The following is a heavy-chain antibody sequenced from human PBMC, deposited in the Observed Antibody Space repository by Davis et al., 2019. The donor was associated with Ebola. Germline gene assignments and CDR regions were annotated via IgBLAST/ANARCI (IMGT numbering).Heavy chain of an antibody. Sequence: GGSLRLSCAASGFTFSSYWMGWVRQPPGKGLEWLANIKEDGSAKYYMDSLKGRFTISRDNAKNSLYLQMNSLTAEDTAVYYCVRDPHYASGSYYSDCWGQGTLVTVSS. D-gene: IGHD3-10*01. CDR3: VRDPHYASGSYYSDC. V-gene: IGHV3-7*03. CDR2: IKEDGSAK. J-gene: IGHJ4*02. CDR1: GFTFSSYW.